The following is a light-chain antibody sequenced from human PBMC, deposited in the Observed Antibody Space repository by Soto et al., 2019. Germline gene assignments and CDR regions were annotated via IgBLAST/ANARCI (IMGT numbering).Light chain of an antibody. CDR3: QQYNSYPLT. Sequence: DIKMTQSPSTLSASVGDRVTITCRASQSISSWLAWYQQKPGKAPKLLIYDASSLESGVPSRFSGSGSGTEFTLTISSLQPDDFATYYCQQYNSYPLTFGGGTKVDNK. CDR2: DAS. CDR1: QSISSW. J-gene: IGKJ4*01. V-gene: IGKV1-5*01.